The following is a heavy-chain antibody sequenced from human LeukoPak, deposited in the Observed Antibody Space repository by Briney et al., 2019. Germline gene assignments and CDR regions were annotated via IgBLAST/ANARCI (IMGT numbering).Heavy chain of an antibody. CDR2: ISGGSSIT. V-gene: IGHV3-23*01. J-gene: IGHJ5*02. Sequence: PGGSLRLSCAASGFTFLTYAMNWVRQAPGEGREWVAGISGGSSITYYADSVKGRLTVSRDNSKTTLYLQLNSLRAADTAVYYCAKGFSAYVYNWFDPWGQGTLVTVSS. D-gene: IGHD3-16*01. CDR3: AKGFSAYVYNWFDP. CDR1: GFTFLTYA.